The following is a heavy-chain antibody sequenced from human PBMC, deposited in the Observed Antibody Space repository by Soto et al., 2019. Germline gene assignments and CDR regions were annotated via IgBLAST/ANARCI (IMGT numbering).Heavy chain of an antibody. CDR2: IYYSGST. CDR3: ARSYYDILTGGLDWFDP. D-gene: IGHD3-9*01. CDR1: GGSISSYY. J-gene: IGHJ5*02. V-gene: IGHV4-59*01. Sequence: ASETLSLTCTVSGGSISSYYWSWIRQPPGKGLEWIGYIYYSGSTNYNPSLKSRVTISVDTSKNQFSLKLSSVTAADTAVYYCARSYYDILTGGLDWFDPWGQGTLVTVSS.